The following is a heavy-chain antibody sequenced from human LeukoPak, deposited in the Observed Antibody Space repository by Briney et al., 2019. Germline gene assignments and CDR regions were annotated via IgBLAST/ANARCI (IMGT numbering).Heavy chain of an antibody. V-gene: IGHV4-59*08. CDR1: GGSMNSYY. J-gene: IGHJ4*02. CDR2: IYYSGST. D-gene: IGHD3-9*01. CDR3: ARHVWLQPFDY. Sequence: SETLSLTCSVSGGSMNSYYWSWIRQSPGKGLEWIGYIYYSGSTNYNTSLKSRVTISVDTSKNQFSLKLSSVTAADTAVYYCARHVWLQPFDYWGQGTLVTVSS.